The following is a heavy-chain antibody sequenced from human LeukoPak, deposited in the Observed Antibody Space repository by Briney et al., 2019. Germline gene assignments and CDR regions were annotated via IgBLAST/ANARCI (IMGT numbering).Heavy chain of an antibody. V-gene: IGHV4-39*01. Sequence: SETLSLTCTVSDGSISSDSYYWRWIRQPPGKGLEWIGSLYSSGSTYYNPSLKSRITISVDTSQNQFSLKLSSVTAADAAVYYCARGKLGPVGYCSSTSCYGGWFDPWGQGTLVTVSS. J-gene: IGHJ5*02. CDR2: LYSSGST. CDR3: ARGKLGPVGYCSSTSCYGGWFDP. CDR1: DGSISSDSYY. D-gene: IGHD2-2*01.